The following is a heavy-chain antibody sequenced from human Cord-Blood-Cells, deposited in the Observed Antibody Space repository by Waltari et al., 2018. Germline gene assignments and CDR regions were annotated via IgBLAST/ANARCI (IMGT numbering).Heavy chain of an antibody. CDR2: INQSGST. CDR3: AREYSSSSFYFDY. Sequence: QVQLQQWGAGLLKPSETLSLTCAVYGGSFSGYYWSWIRQPPGKGLEWSGEINQSGSTNYNPSLKSRVTISVDTSKNQFSLKLSSVTAADTAVYYCAREYSSSSFYFDYWGQGTLVTVSS. D-gene: IGHD6-6*01. CDR1: GGSFSGYY. V-gene: IGHV4-34*01. J-gene: IGHJ4*02.